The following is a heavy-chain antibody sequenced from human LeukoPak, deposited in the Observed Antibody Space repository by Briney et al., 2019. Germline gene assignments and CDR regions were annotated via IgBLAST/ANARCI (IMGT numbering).Heavy chain of an antibody. Sequence: SGGSLRLSCAASGFTFSSYGMNWVRQAPGKGLEWVSSISSSSSYIYYADSVKGRFTISRDNAKNSLYLQMNSLRAEDTAVYYCARTIMVYAIGEYYYYYGMDVWGQGTTVTVSS. CDR3: ARTIMVYAIGEYYYYYGMDV. CDR2: ISSSSSYI. J-gene: IGHJ6*02. V-gene: IGHV3-21*01. D-gene: IGHD2-8*01. CDR1: GFTFSSYG.